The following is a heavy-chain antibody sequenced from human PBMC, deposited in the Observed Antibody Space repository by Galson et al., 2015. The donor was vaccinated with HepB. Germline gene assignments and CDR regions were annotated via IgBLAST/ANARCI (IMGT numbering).Heavy chain of an antibody. CDR3: TRHVPPSSKTTVILDAFDL. J-gene: IGHJ3*01. D-gene: IGHD4-17*01. V-gene: IGHV3-49*04. CDR2: IRSKGFGGTT. Sequence: SLRLSCATSGFTFDDYAMSWVRQAPGKGLDWVGLIRSKGFGGTTEYAASVKGTVTISRDDSKSIAYLQMNSLKTEDTGVYYCTRHVPPSSKTTVILDAFDLWGQGTLVTVSS. CDR1: GFTFDDYA.